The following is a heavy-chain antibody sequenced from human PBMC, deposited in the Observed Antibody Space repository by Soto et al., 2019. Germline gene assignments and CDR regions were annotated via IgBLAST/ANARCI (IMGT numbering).Heavy chain of an antibody. Sequence: PSETLSLTCTVSGGSISSYYWSWIRQPPGKGLEWIGYIYYSGSTNYNPSLKSRVTISVDTSKNQFSLKLSSVTAADTAVYYCARHMALGYGSGSSNKLYYYYGMDVWGQGTTVTVSS. V-gene: IGHV4-59*08. CDR1: GGSISSYY. D-gene: IGHD3-10*01. CDR3: ARHMALGYGSGSSNKLYYYYGMDV. CDR2: IYYSGST. J-gene: IGHJ6*02.